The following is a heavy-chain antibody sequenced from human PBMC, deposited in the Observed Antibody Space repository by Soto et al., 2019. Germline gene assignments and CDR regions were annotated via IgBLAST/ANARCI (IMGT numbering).Heavy chain of an antibody. CDR1: GGSFSGYY. CDR3: AREYYYGSGSKIYYYYYGMDV. CDR2: INHSGST. V-gene: IGHV4-34*01. Sequence: SETLSLTCAVYGGSFSGYYWSWIRQPPGKGLEWIGEINHSGSTNYNPSLKSRVTISVDTSKNQFSLKLSSVTAADTAVYYCAREYYYGSGSKIYYYYYGMDVWGQGTTVTVSS. J-gene: IGHJ6*02. D-gene: IGHD3-10*01.